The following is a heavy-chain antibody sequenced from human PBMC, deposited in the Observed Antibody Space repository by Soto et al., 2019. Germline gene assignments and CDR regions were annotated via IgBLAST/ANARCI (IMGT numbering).Heavy chain of an antibody. V-gene: IGHV3-49*03. CDR3: TRVVVPLYYGMDV. Sequence: GALRLSCTASGFTFGDYAMSWFRQAPGKGLEWVGFIRSKAYGGTTEYAASVKGRFTISRDDSKSIAYLQMNSLKTEDTAVYYCTRVVVPLYYGMDVWGQGTTVTVSS. D-gene: IGHD2-2*01. CDR1: GFTFGDYA. J-gene: IGHJ6*02. CDR2: IRSKAYGGTT.